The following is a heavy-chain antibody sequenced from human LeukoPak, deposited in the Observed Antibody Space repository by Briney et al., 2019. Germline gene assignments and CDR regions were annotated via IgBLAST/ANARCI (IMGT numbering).Heavy chain of an antibody. CDR2: ISSRSTTM. CDR1: GFTFRSYG. Sequence: PGGSLRLSCAASGFTFRSYGMNWVRQAPGKGPEWVSYISSRSTTMYYADSVRGRLTISRDNAKNSLYLEMNSLRPEDTAVYYCAKDPHPSGYGDFHYMDVWGKGTTVTVSS. CDR3: AKDPHPSGYGDFHYMDV. J-gene: IGHJ6*03. V-gene: IGHV3-48*01. D-gene: IGHD4-17*01.